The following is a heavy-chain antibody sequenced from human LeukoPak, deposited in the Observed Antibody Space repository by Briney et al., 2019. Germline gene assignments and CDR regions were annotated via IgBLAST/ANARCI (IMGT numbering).Heavy chain of an antibody. CDR2: TSSSSSYI. D-gene: IGHD4-23*01. Sequence: GGSLRLSCAASGFTFSSYSMNWVHQAPGKGLEWVSSTSSSSSYIYYADSVKGRFTISRDNAKNSLYLQMNSLRAEDTAVYYCARGVRRMTTVVKSSFFDYWGQGTLVTVSS. V-gene: IGHV3-21*01. CDR1: GFTFSSYS. CDR3: ARGVRRMTTVVKSSFFDY. J-gene: IGHJ4*02.